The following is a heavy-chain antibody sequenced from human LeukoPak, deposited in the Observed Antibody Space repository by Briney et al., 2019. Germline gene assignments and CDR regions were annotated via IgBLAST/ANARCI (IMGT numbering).Heavy chain of an antibody. CDR3: AKDWGYTTMVSYYFDY. D-gene: IGHD5-18*01. Sequence: GRSLRLSCAASGFTFSGYGMHWVRQAPDKGLERVAVIWYDGNNKYYADSVKGRFTISRDNSKNTLYLQMNSLRAEDTAVYYCAKDWGYTTMVSYYFDYWGQGALVTVSS. V-gene: IGHV3-33*06. CDR1: GFTFSGYG. CDR2: IWYDGNNK. J-gene: IGHJ4*02.